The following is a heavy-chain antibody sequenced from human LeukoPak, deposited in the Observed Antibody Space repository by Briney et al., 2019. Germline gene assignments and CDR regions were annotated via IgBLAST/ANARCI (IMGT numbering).Heavy chain of an antibody. CDR2: VSGSGSGT. Sequence: GGSLRLSCEGSAFIFSGHWMNWVRQAPGKGLEWVSTVSGSGSGTYYADSVTGRLTISRDNSENTAYLQINSLRAEDTAVYYCAKVLHPYSSQPIFDYWGQGTLVTVSS. CDR1: AFIFSGHW. CDR3: AKVLHPYSSQPIFDY. J-gene: IGHJ4*02. D-gene: IGHD2-15*01. V-gene: IGHV3-23*01.